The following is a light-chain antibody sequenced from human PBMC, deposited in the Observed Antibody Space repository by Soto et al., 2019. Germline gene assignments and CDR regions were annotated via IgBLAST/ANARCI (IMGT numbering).Light chain of an antibody. Sequence: EIVLTQSPGTLSLSPGERATLSCRASQSVSSSYLAWYQQKPGQAPSLLIYGASSRATGIPDRFSGSGSGTHFTLTISRLEPEDFAVYYCQKYGGSPLFTFGPGTKVDI. V-gene: IGKV3-20*01. J-gene: IGKJ3*01. CDR3: QKYGGSPLFT. CDR2: GAS. CDR1: QSVSSSY.